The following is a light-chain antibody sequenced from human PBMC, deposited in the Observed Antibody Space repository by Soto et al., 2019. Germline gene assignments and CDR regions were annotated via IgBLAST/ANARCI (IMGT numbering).Light chain of an antibody. Sequence: DIQMTQSPSTPSASVGDRVTITCRASQSISSWLAWYQQKPGKAPKLLIYDASSLESGVPSTFSGSGSGTEFTLTISSLQPDDSATYYCQQYNSDPFTFGGGTKVEIK. V-gene: IGKV1-5*01. CDR1: QSISSW. CDR2: DAS. CDR3: QQYNSDPFT. J-gene: IGKJ4*01.